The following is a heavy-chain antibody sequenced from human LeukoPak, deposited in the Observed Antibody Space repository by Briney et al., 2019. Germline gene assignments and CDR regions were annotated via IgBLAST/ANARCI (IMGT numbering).Heavy chain of an antibody. CDR2: IQYDGSNK. CDR3: AKAITAGGVSGSDAFDI. D-gene: IGHD6-13*01. Sequence: GGSLRLSCAASGFTLSNYGMHWVRQAPDKGLEWVTFIQYDGSNKYYADSVKGRFTISRDNSKNTLYLQMNSLRAEDTAVYYCAKAITAGGVSGSDAFDIWGQGTMVTVSS. J-gene: IGHJ3*02. V-gene: IGHV3-30*02. CDR1: GFTLSNYG.